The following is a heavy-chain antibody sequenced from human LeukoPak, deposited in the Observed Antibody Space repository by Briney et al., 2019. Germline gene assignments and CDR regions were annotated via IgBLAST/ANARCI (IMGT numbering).Heavy chain of an antibody. CDR3: AKEKSSGLWYFDY. V-gene: IGHV3-30*04. CDR1: GFTFNNYN. D-gene: IGHD6-19*01. J-gene: IGHJ4*02. Sequence: GGSLRLSCAASGFTFNNYNIQWVRQAPGKGLEWVAVISYDERNEFYADPVKGRFTISRDNSKNTVYLQMNSLRAEDTAVYYCAKEKSSGLWYFDYWGQGTLVTVSS. CDR2: ISYDERNE.